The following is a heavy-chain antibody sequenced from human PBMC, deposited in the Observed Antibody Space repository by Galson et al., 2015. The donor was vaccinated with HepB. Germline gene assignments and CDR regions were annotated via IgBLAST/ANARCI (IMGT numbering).Heavy chain of an antibody. V-gene: IGHV3-21*01. J-gene: IGHJ4*02. CDR3: ARDKGRITMFFDPNPPDFDY. Sequence: SLRLSCAASGFTFSSYSMNWVRQAPGKGLEWVSSISSSSSYIYYADSVKGRFTISRDNAKNSLYLQMNSLRAEDTAVYYCARDKGRITMFFDPNPPDFDYWGQGTLVTVSS. CDR1: GFTFSSYS. D-gene: IGHD3-10*02. CDR2: ISSSSSYI.